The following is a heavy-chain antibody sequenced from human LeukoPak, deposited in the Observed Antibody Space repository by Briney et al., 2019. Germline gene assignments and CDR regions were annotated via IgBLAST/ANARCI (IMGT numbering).Heavy chain of an antibody. V-gene: IGHV3-74*01. CDR1: GFTFSSYW. CDR3: ARVGQAGYVGYPLDY. D-gene: IGHD5-12*01. J-gene: IGHJ4*02. CDR2: INSDGSST. Sequence: PGGSLRLSCAASGFTFSSYWMHWVRQAPGKGLMWVSRINSDGSSTSYADSVKGRFTISRDSAKNTLYLQMNSLRAEDTAVFYCARVGQAGYVGYPLDYRGQGTLVTVSS.